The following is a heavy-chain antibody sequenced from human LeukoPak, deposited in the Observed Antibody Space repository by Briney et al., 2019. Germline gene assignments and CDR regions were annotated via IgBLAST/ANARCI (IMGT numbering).Heavy chain of an antibody. D-gene: IGHD3-10*01. J-gene: IGHJ6*02. Sequence: PGESLQISCKGSGSSFTSYWIGWVRQLPGKGLEWMGIIYPGDSDTRYSPSFQGQVTISADKSISTAYLQWSSLKASDTAMYYCARHSYGSGSYYKPYYYYGMDVWGQGTTVTVSS. CDR1: GSSFTSYW. V-gene: IGHV5-51*01. CDR3: ARHSYGSGSYYKPYYYYGMDV. CDR2: IYPGDSDT.